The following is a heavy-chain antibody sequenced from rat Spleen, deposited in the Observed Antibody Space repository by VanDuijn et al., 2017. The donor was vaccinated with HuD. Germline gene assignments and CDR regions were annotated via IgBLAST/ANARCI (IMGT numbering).Heavy chain of an antibody. CDR2: ISYDGSST. Sequence: EVQLVESDGGLVQPGRSLKLSCAASGFTFSDYYMAWVRQAPTKGLEWVATISYDGSSTYYRDSVKGRFTISRDNAKSTLYLQMDSLRSEDTATYYCARDTSRLFDYWGQGVMVTVSS. CDR1: GFTFSDYY. CDR3: ARDTSRLFDY. J-gene: IGHJ2*01. V-gene: IGHV5-29*01.